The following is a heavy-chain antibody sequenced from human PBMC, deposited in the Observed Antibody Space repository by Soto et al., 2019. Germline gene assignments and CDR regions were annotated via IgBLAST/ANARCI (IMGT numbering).Heavy chain of an antibody. J-gene: IGHJ6*02. CDR3: ARDGRGYSYGPTYYGMDV. CDR2: IIPIFGTA. D-gene: IGHD5-18*01. Sequence: SVKVSCKASGGTFSSYAISWVRQAPGQGLEWKGGIIPIFGTANYAQKFQGRVTITADESTSTAYMELSSLRSEDTAVYYCARDGRGYSYGPTYYGMDVWAQGTTVTVYS. CDR1: GGTFSSYA. V-gene: IGHV1-69*13.